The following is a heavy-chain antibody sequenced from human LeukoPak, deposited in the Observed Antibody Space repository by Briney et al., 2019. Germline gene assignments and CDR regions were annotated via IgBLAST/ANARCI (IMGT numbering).Heavy chain of an antibody. Sequence: ASVKVSCKVSGYTLTELSMHWVRQAPGKGLEWMGGFDPEDGETIYAQKFQGRVTMTRDTSISTVYMELSRLRSDDTAVYYCARGHRWGATFNAYFDYWGQGTLVTVSS. CDR3: ARGHRWGATFNAYFDY. J-gene: IGHJ4*02. D-gene: IGHD1-26*01. CDR2: FDPEDGET. CDR1: GYTLTELS. V-gene: IGHV1-24*01.